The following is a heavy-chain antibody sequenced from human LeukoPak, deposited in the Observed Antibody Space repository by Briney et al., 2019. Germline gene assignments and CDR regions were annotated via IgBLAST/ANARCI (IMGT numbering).Heavy chain of an antibody. CDR1: GGSISSGGYC. V-gene: IGHV4-31*03. Sequence: SETLSLTCTVSGGSISSGGYCWSWIRQHPGKGLEWIGYVCHDGGTSYNPSLKSRVTVAIDTPKNQFSLKLNSVTAADTAVFYCAKEGRDSGGYNGWFEPWGQGTLVTVSS. CDR2: VCHDGGT. J-gene: IGHJ5*02. CDR3: AKEGRDSGGYNGWFEP. D-gene: IGHD2-15*01.